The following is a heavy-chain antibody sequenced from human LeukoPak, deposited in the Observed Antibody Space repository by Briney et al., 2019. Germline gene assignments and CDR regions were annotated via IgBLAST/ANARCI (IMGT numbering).Heavy chain of an antibody. V-gene: IGHV4-59*12. CDR2: IYYSGST. D-gene: IGHD1-1*01. CDR3: VRNWYY. CDR1: GGSISSYY. J-gene: IGHJ4*02. Sequence: PSETLSLTCTVSGGSISSYYWSWIRQPPGKGLEWIGYIYYSGSTNYNPSLKSRVTISVDTSKNQFSLKLTSVTAADTAVYYCVRNWYYWGQGTLVTVSS.